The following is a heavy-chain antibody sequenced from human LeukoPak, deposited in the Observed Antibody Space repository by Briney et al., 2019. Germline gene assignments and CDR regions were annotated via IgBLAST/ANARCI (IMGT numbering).Heavy chain of an antibody. CDR1: GFTFSSYA. CDR2: ISSNGGST. J-gene: IGHJ6*03. V-gene: IGHV3-64*01. Sequence: GGSLRLSCAASGFTFSSYAIHWVRQAPGKGLEYVSAISSNGGSTYYANSVKGRFTLSRDNSKNTLYLQMNSLRDEDTAVFYCAKDRIYSNYGYYMDVWGKGTTVTVSS. D-gene: IGHD4-11*01. CDR3: AKDRIYSNYGYYMDV.